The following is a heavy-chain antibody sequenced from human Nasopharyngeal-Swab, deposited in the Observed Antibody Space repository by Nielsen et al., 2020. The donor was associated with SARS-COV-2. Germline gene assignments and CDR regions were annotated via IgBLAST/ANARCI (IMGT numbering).Heavy chain of an antibody. CDR2: ISYDGTNK. J-gene: IGHJ4*02. Sequence: GESLKISCVASGFTLSSYGIHWVRQAPGKGLEWVAVISYDGTNKYYADSVKGRFTISRDNSKNTLYLQMNSLRAEDTAVYYCARGSHVGDYWGQGTLVTVSS. CDR3: ARGSHVGDY. V-gene: IGHV3-30*03. D-gene: IGHD1-26*01. CDR1: GFTLSSYG.